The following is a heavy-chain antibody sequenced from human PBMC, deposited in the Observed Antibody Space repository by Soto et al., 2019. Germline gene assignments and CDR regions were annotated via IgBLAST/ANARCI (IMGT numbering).Heavy chain of an antibody. V-gene: IGHV3-7*03. J-gene: IGHJ4*02. CDR3: ARDKKRWGSRTGLDY. Sequence: GGSLRLSCAASGFTFSSYWMSWVRQAPGKGLEWVANIKQDGSEKYYVHSVKGRCTISRDNAKNSLYLQMNSLRAEDTAVEYCARDKKRWGSRTGLDYWGQGTLVTVSS. D-gene: IGHD7-27*01. CDR2: IKQDGSEK. CDR1: GFTFSSYW.